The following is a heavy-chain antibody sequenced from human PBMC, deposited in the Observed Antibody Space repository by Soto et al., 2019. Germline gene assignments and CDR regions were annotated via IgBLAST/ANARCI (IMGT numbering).Heavy chain of an antibody. CDR1: GFTFSSYG. V-gene: IGHV3-30*18. Sequence: GGSLRLSCAASGFTFSSYGMHWVRQAPGKGLEWVAVISYDGSNKYYADSVKGRFTISRDNSKNTLYLQMNSLRAEDTAVYYCAKDFETMIVVVINPLFDYWGQGTLVTVS. CDR3: AKDFETMIVVVINPLFDY. CDR2: ISYDGSNK. J-gene: IGHJ4*02. D-gene: IGHD3-22*01.